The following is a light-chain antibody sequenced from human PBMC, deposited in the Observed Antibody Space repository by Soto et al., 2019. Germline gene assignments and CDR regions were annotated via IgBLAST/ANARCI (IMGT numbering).Light chain of an antibody. V-gene: IGLV2-23*02. J-gene: IGLJ3*02. CDR2: EVN. CDR3: SSYAGTSTV. CDR1: SSDVGNYNL. Sequence: QSALTQPASVSGSPGQSITISCTGTSSDVGNYNLVSWFQHHPGKAPKLIIYEVNMRPSGVSNRFSGSKSGNTASLTISGLQAEDEADYYCSSYAGTSTVFGGGTKLTVL.